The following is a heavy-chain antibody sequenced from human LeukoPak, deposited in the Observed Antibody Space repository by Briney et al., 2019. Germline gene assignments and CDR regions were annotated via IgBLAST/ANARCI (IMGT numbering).Heavy chain of an antibody. CDR1: GGTFSSCA. CDR3: ARMEGIAVAGRQGYFDY. V-gene: IGHV1-69*06. J-gene: IGHJ4*02. Sequence: SVKVSCKASGGTFSSCAISWVRQAPGQGLEWMGGIIPIFGTANYAQKFQGRVTITADKSTSTAYMELSSLRSEDTAVYYCARMEGIAVAGRQGYFDYWGQGTLVTVSS. CDR2: IIPIFGTA. D-gene: IGHD6-19*01.